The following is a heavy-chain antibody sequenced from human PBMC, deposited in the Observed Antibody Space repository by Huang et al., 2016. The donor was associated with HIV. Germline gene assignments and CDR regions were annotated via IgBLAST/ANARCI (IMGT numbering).Heavy chain of an antibody. CDR3: ARDRITQCNGGRCYSDWSDP. CDR2: LYYPGTT. D-gene: IGHD2-15*01. J-gene: IGHJ5*02. CDR1: GDSISRGGYL. Sequence: QVQLQESGPGPVKPSQTLSLTCTVSGDSISRGGYLWSWIRQSPGKGLAWIGSLYYPGTTSYNPSLRSRVTMSVDTSKNQFSLRLTSVTAEDTAVYYCARDRITQCNGGRCYSDWSDPWGQGTLVIVSS. V-gene: IGHV4-30-4*08.